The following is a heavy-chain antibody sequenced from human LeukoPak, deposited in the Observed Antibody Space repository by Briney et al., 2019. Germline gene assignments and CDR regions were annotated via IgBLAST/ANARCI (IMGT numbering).Heavy chain of an antibody. D-gene: IGHD2-21*02. Sequence: PGGSLRLSCAASGFTFSSYAMSWVRPAPGKGLEWVSAISGSGGSTYYADSVKGRFTISRDNSKNTLYLQMNSLRAEDTAIYYCAKETYFGGDAQPGVWGQGTLVTVSS. CDR1: GFTFSSYA. CDR3: AKETYFGGDAQPGV. J-gene: IGHJ4*02. V-gene: IGHV3-23*01. CDR2: ISGSGGST.